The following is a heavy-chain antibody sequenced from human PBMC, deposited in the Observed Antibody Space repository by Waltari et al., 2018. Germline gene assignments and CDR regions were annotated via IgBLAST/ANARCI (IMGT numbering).Heavy chain of an antibody. CDR3: AKHPEAKVSGWSRGYFQH. J-gene: IGHJ1*01. D-gene: IGHD6-19*01. CDR2: MSYDGKNK. V-gene: IGHV3-30*18. CDR1: GFTFINYA. Sequence: RLSCSASGFTFINYAIHWVRQAPGKGLEWVTVMSYDGKNKYYADSVKGRFTISRSNSENTLYLQMNSLRVEDTAVYYCAKHPEAKVSGWSRGYFQHWGQGTLLTVSS.